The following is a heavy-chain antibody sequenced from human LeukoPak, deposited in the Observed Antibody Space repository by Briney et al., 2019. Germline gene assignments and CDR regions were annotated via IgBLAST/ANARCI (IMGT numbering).Heavy chain of an antibody. J-gene: IGHJ5*02. D-gene: IGHD6-19*01. V-gene: IGHV3-23*01. CDR2: ISGGGERT. Sequence: QPGGSLRLSCAASGIVFSNTAMSWARQSPGRGLEWVSAISGGGERTFYADAVKGRFTISRDNSKNMVYLQINSLRADDTAIYYCGKDGGQYSSGPEFDPRGQGALVTVSS. CDR3: GKDGGQYSSGPEFDP. CDR1: GIVFSNTA.